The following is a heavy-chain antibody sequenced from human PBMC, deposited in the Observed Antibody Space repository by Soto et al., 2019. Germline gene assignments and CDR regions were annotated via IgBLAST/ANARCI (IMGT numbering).Heavy chain of an antibody. CDR1: GGTFSSYA. Sequence: QVQLVQSGAEVKKPGSSVKVSCKASGGTFSSYAINWVRQAPGQGLEWMGVIIPIFGTANYAQKFQGRVTVTADESTSTAYMELSGLRSEDTAVYYCAIDLRSWRDNRGGGFDPWGQGTLVTVSS. CDR3: AIDLRSWRDNRGGGFDP. V-gene: IGHV1-69*12. CDR2: IIPIFGTA. J-gene: IGHJ5*02. D-gene: IGHD3-16*01.